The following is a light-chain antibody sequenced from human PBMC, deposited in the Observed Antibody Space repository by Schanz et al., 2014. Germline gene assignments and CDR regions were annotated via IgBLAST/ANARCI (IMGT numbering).Light chain of an antibody. Sequence: VVVTQSPATLSLSPGERATLSCRASQSVSSNLAWYQQKPGQAPRLLIYSASVRASGIPARFSAIGSGTEFTLTISRLEPEDFATYYCQQYLSYHTFGQGTKVEIK. V-gene: IGKV3-15*01. CDR2: SAS. CDR3: QQYLSYHT. CDR1: QSVSSN. J-gene: IGKJ2*01.